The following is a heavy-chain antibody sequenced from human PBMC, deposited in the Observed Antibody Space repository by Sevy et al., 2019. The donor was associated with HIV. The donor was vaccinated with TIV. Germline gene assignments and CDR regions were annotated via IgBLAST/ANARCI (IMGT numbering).Heavy chain of an antibody. J-gene: IGHJ4*02. Sequence: ASVKVSCKASGDTFTNNYIHWVRQAPGQGLEWMGMVDPSAGNTTYAQKFQGRVTMAGDRSTSILYMDLGSLRSGDTAVYYCVRADPDQHFDSWGQGTLVTVSS. V-gene: IGHV1-46*01. CDR1: GDTFTNNY. CDR3: VRADPDQHFDS. CDR2: VDPSAGNT.